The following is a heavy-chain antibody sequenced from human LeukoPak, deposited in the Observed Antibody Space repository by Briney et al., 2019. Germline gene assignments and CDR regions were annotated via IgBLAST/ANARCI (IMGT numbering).Heavy chain of an antibody. V-gene: IGHV1-18*01. CDR3: ARSYYDILTGYSSFDY. J-gene: IGHJ4*02. CDR2: ISAYNGNT. Sequence: GASVKVSCKASGYTFTSYGISWVRQAPGQGLEWMGWISAYNGNTNYAQKFQGRVTMTRNTSISTAYMELSSLRSEDTAVYYCARSYYDILTGYSSFDYWGQGTLVTVSS. D-gene: IGHD3-9*01. CDR1: GYTFTSYG.